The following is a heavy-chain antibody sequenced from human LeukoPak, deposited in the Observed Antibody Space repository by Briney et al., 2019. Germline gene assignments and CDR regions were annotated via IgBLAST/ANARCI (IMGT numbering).Heavy chain of an antibody. V-gene: IGHV3-30*02. J-gene: IGHJ4*02. CDR2: IRYDGSNK. CDR3: AAKDGERGVYYSMGP. D-gene: IGHD3-22*01. Sequence: PGGSLRLSCAASGFTFSSYGMHWVRQAPGKGLEWVAFIRYDGSNKYYADSVKGRFTISRDNSKNTLYLQMNSLRAEDTAVYYCAAKDGERGVYYSMGPWGQGTLVTVSS. CDR1: GFTFSSYG.